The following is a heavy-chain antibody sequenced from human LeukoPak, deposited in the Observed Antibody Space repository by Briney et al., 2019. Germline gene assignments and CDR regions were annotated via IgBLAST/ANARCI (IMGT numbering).Heavy chain of an antibody. CDR2: IYDSANT. J-gene: IGHJ4*02. CDR3: ARGRITIFGVVTPHFDY. Sequence: SETLSLTCTVSHGSISSYYWSWIRQPPGKGLEWIAYIYDSANTNYNPSLKSRVTISVDTSKNQFSLKLSSVTAADTAVYYCARGRITIFGVVTPHFDYWGQGNLVTVSS. V-gene: IGHV4-59*01. D-gene: IGHD3-3*01. CDR1: HGSISSYY.